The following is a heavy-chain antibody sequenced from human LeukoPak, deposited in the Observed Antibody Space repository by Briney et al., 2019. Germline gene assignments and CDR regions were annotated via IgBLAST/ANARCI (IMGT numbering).Heavy chain of an antibody. CDR1: GFTVSSNY. CDR3: ARVSVCSSTSCYSVFDY. D-gene: IGHD2-2*01. Sequence: SGGSLRLSCAASGFTVSSNYMSWVRQAPGKGLEWVSVIYSGGSTYYADSVKGRFTISRDNSKNTLYLQMNSLRAEDTAVYYCARVSVCSSTSCYSVFDYLGQGTLVTVSS. CDR2: IYSGGST. V-gene: IGHV3-66*01. J-gene: IGHJ4*02.